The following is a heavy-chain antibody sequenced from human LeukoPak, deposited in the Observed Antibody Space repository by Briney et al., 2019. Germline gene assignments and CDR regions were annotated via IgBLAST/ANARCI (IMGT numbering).Heavy chain of an antibody. CDR1: GFTFSSYS. D-gene: IGHD2-2*01. CDR2: ISSSSSYI. J-gene: IGHJ6*03. CDR3: ARDQIVVVPAAMSDSGLYYMDV. Sequence: NPGGSLRLSCAASGFTFSSYSMNWVRQAPGKGLEWVSSISSSSSYIYYADSVKGRFTISRDNAKNSLYLQMNSLRAEDTAVYYCARDQIVVVPAAMSDSGLYYMDVWGKGTTVTVSS. V-gene: IGHV3-21*01.